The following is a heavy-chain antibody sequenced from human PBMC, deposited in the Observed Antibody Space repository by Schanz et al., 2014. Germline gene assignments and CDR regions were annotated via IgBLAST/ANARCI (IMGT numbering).Heavy chain of an antibody. Sequence: QLMQSGSEVRKPGASVKVSCKASGYIFGSHGMTWVRQAPGQGPELMGWINAHTGNTQYAQKFQCRDSMTSGTVTTTVHLELTRLRADDTASYYCARVHIATYHYSRPGAFDIWGQGTRLTVSS. J-gene: IGHJ3*02. CDR2: INAHTGNT. CDR1: GYIFGSHG. V-gene: IGHV1-18*01. CDR3: ARVHIATYHYSRPGAFDI. D-gene: IGHD6-13*01.